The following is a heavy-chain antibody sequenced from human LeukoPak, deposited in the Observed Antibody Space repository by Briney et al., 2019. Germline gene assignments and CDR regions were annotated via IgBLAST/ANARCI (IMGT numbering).Heavy chain of an antibody. CDR3: PRRGGYCSGGSCYSWGY. CDR1: GGSVSSSSYY. Sequence: PSETLSLTCSVSGGSVSSSSYYWGWIRQPPGKWLEWIVTIYYSGSTYYNPSLKSRVTISVDTSKNQFSLKLSSVSGAETAVYYCPRRGGYCSGGSCYSWGYWGQGALVTVSS. V-gene: IGHV4-39*01. J-gene: IGHJ4*02. CDR2: IYYSGST. D-gene: IGHD2-15*01.